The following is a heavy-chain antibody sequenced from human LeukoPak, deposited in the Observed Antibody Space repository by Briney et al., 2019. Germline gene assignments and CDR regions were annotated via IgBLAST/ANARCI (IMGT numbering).Heavy chain of an antibody. V-gene: IGHV3-23*01. CDR3: ARGDGGDF. CDR2: ISGSGGST. D-gene: IGHD2-15*01. Sequence: PGGSLRLSCAASGFTFSTYAMSWVRQAPGKGLEWVSGISGSGGSTYYADSAKGRFTISRDNSKNTLYLQMNSLRVEDTAVYYCARGDGGDFWGPGTLVTVSS. J-gene: IGHJ4*02. CDR1: GFTFSTYA.